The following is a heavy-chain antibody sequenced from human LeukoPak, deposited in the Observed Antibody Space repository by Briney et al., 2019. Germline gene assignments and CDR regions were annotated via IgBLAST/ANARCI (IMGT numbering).Heavy chain of an antibody. CDR3: ARARSRSQLRFLEWLFDY. Sequence: GASVTVSCKASGGTFSSYAISWVRQAPGQGLEWMGRIIPILGIANYAQKFQGRVTITADKSTSTAYMELSSLRSEDTAVYYCARARSRSQLRFLEWLFDYWGQGTLVTVSS. CDR2: IIPILGIA. V-gene: IGHV1-69*04. D-gene: IGHD3-3*01. CDR1: GGTFSSYA. J-gene: IGHJ4*02.